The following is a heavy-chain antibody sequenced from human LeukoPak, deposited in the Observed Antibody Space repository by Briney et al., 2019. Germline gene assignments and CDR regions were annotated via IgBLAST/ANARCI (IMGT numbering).Heavy chain of an antibody. J-gene: IGHJ6*02. CDR1: VDTFTIYA. D-gene: IGHD2-2*01. CDR2: SIPNFGTA. CDR3: ARQDIVVVPAAGDYYYYGMDV. Sequence: SVTVSFKSSVDTFTIYAISWVRQAPAQGLELMGGSIPNFGTANYAQKFQGRVTISADESTSTAYMELSSLGSEDTAVYYCARQDIVVVPAAGDYYYYGMDVWGQGTTVTVSS. V-gene: IGHV1-69*01.